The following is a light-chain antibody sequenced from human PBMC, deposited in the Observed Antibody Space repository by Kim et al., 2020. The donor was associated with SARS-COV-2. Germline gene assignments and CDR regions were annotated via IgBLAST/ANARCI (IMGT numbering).Light chain of an antibody. CDR1: QRLLHSNGYSY. Sequence: DIVMTQSPLSLPVTPGEPASISCRSSQRLLHSNGYSYLDWYLQKPGQSPQLLIYLGSNRASGVPDRFSGSGSGTDFTLKISRVEAEDFGVYYCMQALQTPRTFGQGNKLEI. V-gene: IGKV2-28*01. J-gene: IGKJ2*01. CDR2: LGS. CDR3: MQALQTPRT.